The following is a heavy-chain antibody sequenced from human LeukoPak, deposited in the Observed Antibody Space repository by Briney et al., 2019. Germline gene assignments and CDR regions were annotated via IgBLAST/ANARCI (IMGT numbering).Heavy chain of an antibody. CDR1: GFTFSSYS. Sequence: GGSLRLSCAASGFTFSSYSMNWVRQAPGKGLEWISYISSNSGSIYYADSVKGRFTISRDNAKNSLYLQMNSLRAEDTAVYYCARAGLYSSSPGDYWGQGTLVTVSS. CDR3: ARAGLYSSSPGDY. J-gene: IGHJ4*02. D-gene: IGHD6-13*01. V-gene: IGHV3-21*05. CDR2: ISSNSGSI.